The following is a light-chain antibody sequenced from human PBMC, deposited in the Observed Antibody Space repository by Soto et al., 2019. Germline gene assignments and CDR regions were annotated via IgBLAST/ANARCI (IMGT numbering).Light chain of an antibody. Sequence: EIVLTQSPGTLSLSPGERSTLSCRASLSVSSSSLAWYQQKPGQAPRLLIYGASSRATGIPDRFSGSGSGTDFTLTISRVEPEDFALYYCHQFGRSLTFGGGSKVEIK. CDR2: GAS. CDR1: LSVSSSS. CDR3: HQFGRSLT. V-gene: IGKV3-20*01. J-gene: IGKJ4*01.